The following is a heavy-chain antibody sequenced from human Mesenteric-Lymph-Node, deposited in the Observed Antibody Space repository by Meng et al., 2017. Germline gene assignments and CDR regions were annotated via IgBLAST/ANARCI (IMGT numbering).Heavy chain of an antibody. J-gene: IGHJ6*02. V-gene: IGHV1-8*01. CDR3: ARDGSSGGYGGNGGDYYYGMDV. D-gene: IGHD4-23*01. CDR2: MNPNSGNT. Sequence: ASVKVSCKASGYTFTSYDINWVRQATGQGLEWMGWMNPNSGNTGYAQKFQGRVTMTRNTSISTAYMELSSLRSEDTAVYYCARDGSSGGYGGNGGDYYYGMDVWGQGTTVTVSS. CDR1: GYTFTSYD.